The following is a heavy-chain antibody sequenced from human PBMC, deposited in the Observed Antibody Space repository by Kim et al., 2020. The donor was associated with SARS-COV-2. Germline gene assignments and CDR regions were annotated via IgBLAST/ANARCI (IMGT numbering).Heavy chain of an antibody. Sequence: SVKVSCKASGGTFSSYAISWVRQAPGQGLEWMGGIIPIFGTANYAQKFQGRVTITADESTSTAYMELSSLRSEDTAVYYCARRLTLRFLEEDYYYYYGMDVWGQGTTVTVSS. CDR2: IIPIFGTA. D-gene: IGHD3-3*01. V-gene: IGHV1-69*13. CDR1: GGTFSSYA. CDR3: ARRLTLRFLEEDYYYYYGMDV. J-gene: IGHJ6*02.